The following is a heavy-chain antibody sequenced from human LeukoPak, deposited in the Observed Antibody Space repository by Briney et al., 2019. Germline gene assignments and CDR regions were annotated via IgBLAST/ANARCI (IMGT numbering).Heavy chain of an antibody. D-gene: IGHD3-3*01. CDR1: GFTFSSYW. CDR3: ATGIFGVVII. V-gene: IGHV3-7*01. J-gene: IGHJ4*02. Sequence: GGSLRLSCAASGFTFSSYWMSWVRQAPGKGLEWVANIKQDGREKYYVDSVTGRFNISRDNAKNSLYLQMNSMRAEDTAVYYCATGIFGVVIIWGQGTLVTVSS. CDR2: IKQDGREK.